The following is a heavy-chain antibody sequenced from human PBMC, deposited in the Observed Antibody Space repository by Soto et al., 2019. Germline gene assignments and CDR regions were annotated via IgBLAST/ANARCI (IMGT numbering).Heavy chain of an antibody. CDR2: IYYSGST. CDR3: ARGHICSGGSCSKGFDY. D-gene: IGHD2-15*01. V-gene: IGHV4-31*03. J-gene: IGHJ4*02. Sequence: QVQLQESGPGLVKPSQTLSLTCTVSGGSISSGGYYWSWIRQHPGKGLEWIGYIYYSGSTYYNPSLKSRVTISVDTSKNQFSLKLSSVTAADTAVYYCARGHICSGGSCSKGFDYWGQGTLVTVSS. CDR1: GGSISSGGYY.